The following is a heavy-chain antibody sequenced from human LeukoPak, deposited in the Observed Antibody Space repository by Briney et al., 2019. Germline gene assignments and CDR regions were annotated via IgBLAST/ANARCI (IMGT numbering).Heavy chain of an antibody. CDR1: GGSISSYY. CDR3: ARDTHYYGSAGAFDF. V-gene: IGHV4-59*01. Sequence: SETLSLTCTVSGGSISSYYWSWIRQPPGKGLEWIGYIYYSGSTNYNPSLKSRVTISVDTSKNQFSLKLSSVTAADTAVYYCARDTHYYGSAGAFDFWGQGTMVTVSS. CDR2: IYYSGST. J-gene: IGHJ3*01. D-gene: IGHD3-22*01.